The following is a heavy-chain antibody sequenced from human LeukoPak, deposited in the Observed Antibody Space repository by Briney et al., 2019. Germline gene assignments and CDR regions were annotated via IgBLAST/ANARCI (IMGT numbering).Heavy chain of an antibody. Sequence: PGRSLRLSCAASGFTFDDYAMHWVRQAPGKGLEWVSGISWNSGSIGYADSVKGRFTISRDNAKNSLYLQMNSLRAEDTALYYCAKENSGSHYFDYWGQGTLVTVSS. J-gene: IGHJ4*02. CDR1: GFTFDDYA. D-gene: IGHD3-22*01. CDR3: AKENSGSHYFDY. V-gene: IGHV3-9*01. CDR2: ISWNSGSI.